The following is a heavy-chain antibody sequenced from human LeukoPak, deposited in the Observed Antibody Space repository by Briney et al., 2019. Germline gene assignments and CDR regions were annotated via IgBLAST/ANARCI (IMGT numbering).Heavy chain of an antibody. CDR2: ISYSGNT. CDR3: ARVSWFPGTSYYYMDV. D-gene: IGHD1-1*01. V-gene: IGHV4-38-2*02. CDR1: GYSISSGYY. J-gene: IGHJ6*03. Sequence: SETLSLTCTVPGYSISSGYYWGWIRQPPGQGLEWIGSISYSGNTYYNPSLKSRVTISVDTSKNHFSLKLSSVTAADTAVYYCARVSWFPGTSYYYMDVWGKGTTVTVSS.